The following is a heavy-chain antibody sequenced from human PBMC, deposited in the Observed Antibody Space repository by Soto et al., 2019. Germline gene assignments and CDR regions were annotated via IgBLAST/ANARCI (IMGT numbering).Heavy chain of an antibody. J-gene: IGHJ5*02. CDR3: ARDSGGCSSTSCYDNWFDP. Sequence: ASVKVSCKASGYTFTSYGISWVRQAPGQGLEWMGIVRPSGGNTAYAQRFQGRLTMTRDTSTSTVYMELSSLRSDDTAVYYCARDSGGCSSTSCYDNWFDPWGQGTLVTVSS. CDR1: GYTFTSYG. D-gene: IGHD2-2*01. CDR2: VRPSGGNT. V-gene: IGHV1-46*01.